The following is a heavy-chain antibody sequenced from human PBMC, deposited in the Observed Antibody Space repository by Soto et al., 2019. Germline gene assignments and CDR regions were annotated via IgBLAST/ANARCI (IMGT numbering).Heavy chain of an antibody. V-gene: IGHV4-34*01. CDR1: GGSFSGYY. D-gene: IGHD3-16*01. CDR2: INHSGST. J-gene: IGHJ4*02. CDR3: ARGRGELVY. Sequence: TSETLSLTCAVYGGSFSGYYWSWIRQPPGKGLEWIGEINHSGSTNYNPSLKSRVTISVDTSKNQFSLKLSSVTAADTAVYYCARGRGELVYWGQGTLVTVSS.